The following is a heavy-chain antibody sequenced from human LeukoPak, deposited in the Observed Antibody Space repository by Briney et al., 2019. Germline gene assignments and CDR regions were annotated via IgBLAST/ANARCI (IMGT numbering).Heavy chain of an antibody. Sequence: SETLSLTCTVSGGSISSYYWSWIRQPPGKGLEWIAYINHSGSTNYNPSLKSRVTISVDTSKNQFSLKLSSVTAADTAVYYCAREGVVTAIPSAFDIWGHGTMVTVSS. CDR3: AREGVVTAIPSAFDI. D-gene: IGHD2-21*02. V-gene: IGHV4-59*01. J-gene: IGHJ3*02. CDR2: INHSGST. CDR1: GGSISSYY.